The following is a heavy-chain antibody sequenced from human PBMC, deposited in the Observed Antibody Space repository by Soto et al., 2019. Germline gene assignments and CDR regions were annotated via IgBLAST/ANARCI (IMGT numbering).Heavy chain of an antibody. CDR1: GFSFKSYE. D-gene: IGHD3-22*01. CDR3: ANNRGIIMIVES. Sequence: HPGGSLRLSCVASGFSFKSYEMNWVRQAPGKGLEWVSAISDGGDTTYYADSVKGRFTISRDNSKNTLYLQMDSLRAEDTAIYYCANNRGIIMIVESWGQGTLVTVSS. J-gene: IGHJ4*02. CDR2: ISDGGDTT. V-gene: IGHV3-23*01.